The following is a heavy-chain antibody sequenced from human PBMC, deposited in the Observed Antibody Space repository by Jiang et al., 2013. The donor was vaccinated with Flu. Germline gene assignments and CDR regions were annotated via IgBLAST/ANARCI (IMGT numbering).Heavy chain of an antibody. J-gene: IGHJ3*02. CDR2: IYPGDSDT. V-gene: IGHV5-51*01. CDR1: GYSFTSYW. Sequence: PGESLKISCKGSGYSFTSYWIGWVRQMPGKGLKWMGIIYPGDSDTRYSPSFQGQVTISADKSISTAYLQWSSLKASDTAMYYCARHAGSGGGLYAFDIWGQGTMVTVSS. CDR3: ARHAGSGGGLYAFDI. D-gene: IGHD1-14*01.